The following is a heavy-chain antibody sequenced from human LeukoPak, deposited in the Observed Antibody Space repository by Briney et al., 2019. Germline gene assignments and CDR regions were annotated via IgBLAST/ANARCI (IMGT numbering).Heavy chain of an antibody. CDR3: ATQAYCGGDCYAPYYFDY. Sequence: ASVTVSCKVSGYTLTELSMHWVRQAPGKGFEWMGGFYPEDGETIYAQKFQGRVTMTEDTSTDTAYMELSSLRSEDTAVYYCATQAYCGGDCYAPYYFDYWGQGTLVTVSS. CDR1: GYTLTELS. J-gene: IGHJ4*02. D-gene: IGHD2-21*02. V-gene: IGHV1-24*01. CDR2: FYPEDGET.